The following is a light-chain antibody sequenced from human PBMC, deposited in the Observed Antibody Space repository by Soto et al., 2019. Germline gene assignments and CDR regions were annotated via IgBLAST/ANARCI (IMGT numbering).Light chain of an antibody. CDR2: EVG. Sequence: QSALTQPASVSGSPGQSITISCTGTNSDVGAYSYVSWYQQYPGKAPKLLIYEVGARPSGLSDRFSGSKSGNTASLTISGLQAEDEADYYCSSYTAVTTYVFGSGTKVTVL. J-gene: IGLJ1*01. V-gene: IGLV2-14*03. CDR1: NSDVGAYSY. CDR3: SSYTAVTTYV.